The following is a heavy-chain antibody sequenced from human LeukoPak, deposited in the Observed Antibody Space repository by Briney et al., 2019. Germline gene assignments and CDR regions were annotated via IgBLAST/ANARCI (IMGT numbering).Heavy chain of an antibody. J-gene: IGHJ4*02. Sequence: PGGSLRLSCVVSGFSFSNYGMSWVRQAPGMGLEWVANIKQDGSEKYYVDSVKGRFTISRDNAKNSLYLQMNSLRAEDTAVFYCARRRCSSTSCFFDYWGQGTLVTVSS. CDR3: ARRRCSSTSCFFDY. CDR2: IKQDGSEK. D-gene: IGHD2-2*01. CDR1: GFSFSNYG. V-gene: IGHV3-7*01.